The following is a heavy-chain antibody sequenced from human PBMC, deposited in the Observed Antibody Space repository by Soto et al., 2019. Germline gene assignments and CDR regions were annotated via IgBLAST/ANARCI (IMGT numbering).Heavy chain of an antibody. CDR3: ARDFVVVPAAMWYGIAFDI. V-gene: IGHV3-21*01. CDR1: GFTFSSYS. J-gene: IGHJ3*02. D-gene: IGHD2-2*01. CDR2: ISSSSSYI. Sequence: EVQLVESGGGLVKPGGSLRLSCAASGFTFSSYSMNWVRQAPGKGLEWVSSISSSSSYIYYADSVKGRFTISRDNAKNSLYLQMNSLRAEDTAVYYCARDFVVVPAAMWYGIAFDIWCQGTMVTVSS.